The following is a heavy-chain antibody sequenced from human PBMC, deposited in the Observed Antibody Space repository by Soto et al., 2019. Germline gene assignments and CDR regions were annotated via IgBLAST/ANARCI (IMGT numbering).Heavy chain of an antibody. V-gene: IGHV3-7*01. CDR1: GLSFSSHW. Sequence: EVQLVESGGGLVQPGGSLRLSCAASGLSFSSHWMSWVRQAPGRGLEWVANIRQDGGGEQYSDSVKGRFTLSRDNAKNSLYLQMNGLRVDDTAVYYCAKSEGYSFDIRGQGTMVTVSS. CDR2: IRQDGGGE. CDR3: AKSEGYSFDI. D-gene: IGHD1-1*01. J-gene: IGHJ3*02.